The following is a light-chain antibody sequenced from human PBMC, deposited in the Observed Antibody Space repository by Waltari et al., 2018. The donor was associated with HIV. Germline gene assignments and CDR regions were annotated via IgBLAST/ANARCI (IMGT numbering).Light chain of an antibody. CDR3: QQRRSWPPYT. V-gene: IGKV3-11*01. CDR2: DAS. Sequence: EIVLTQSPATLSLSPGERATLSCRASRSVNNYLAWYQQKPGQAPRLLIYDASNRATGIPARFSGSGSGTDFTLTISSLEPEDFAVYYCQQRRSWPPYTFGQGTKVEIK. J-gene: IGKJ2*01. CDR1: RSVNNY.